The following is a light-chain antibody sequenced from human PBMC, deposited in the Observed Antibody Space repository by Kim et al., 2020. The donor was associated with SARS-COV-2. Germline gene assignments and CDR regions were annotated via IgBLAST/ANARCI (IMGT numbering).Light chain of an antibody. J-gene: IGKJ1*01. CDR2: DAS. V-gene: IGKV1-16*02. CDR1: QDIRKH. CDR3: QQYNTFPWT. Sequence: ASVGDRVTITCRASQDIRKHLAWFQQRPGKAPKSLIYDASSLQSGVPSKFSGTGSGTNFILTISSLQPEDFATYYCQQYNTFPWTFGQGTKVDIK.